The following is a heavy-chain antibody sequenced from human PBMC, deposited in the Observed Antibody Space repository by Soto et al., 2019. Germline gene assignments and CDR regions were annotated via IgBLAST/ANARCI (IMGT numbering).Heavy chain of an antibody. CDR1: GDTFTSYG. Sequence: GASVKVSCKASGDTFTSYGISWVRQAPGQGLEWMGWISAYNGNTNYAQKLQGRVTMTTDTSTSTAYMELRSLRSDDTAVYYCAREGSTRTGDSSGYFDYWGQRTLVTVSS. CDR3: AREGSTRTGDSSGYFDY. V-gene: IGHV1-18*01. J-gene: IGHJ4*02. CDR2: ISAYNGNT. D-gene: IGHD7-27*01.